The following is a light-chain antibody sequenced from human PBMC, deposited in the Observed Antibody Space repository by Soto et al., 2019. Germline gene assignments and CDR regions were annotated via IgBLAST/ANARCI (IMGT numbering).Light chain of an antibody. CDR1: QSISSW. CDR3: QQYDNLPWT. CDR2: DAS. Sequence: DIQMTQSPSTLSASVGDRVTLTCRASQSISSWLAWYQQKPGKAPKLLIYDASSLETGVPSRFSGSGSGTDFTFTISSLQPEDIETYYCQQYDNLPWTFGQGTKVDIK. V-gene: IGKV1-5*01. J-gene: IGKJ1*01.